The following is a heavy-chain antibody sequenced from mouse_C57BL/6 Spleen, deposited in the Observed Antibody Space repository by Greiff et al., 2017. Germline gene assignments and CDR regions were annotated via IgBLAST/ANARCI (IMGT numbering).Heavy chain of an antibody. D-gene: IGHD4-1*01. V-gene: IGHV5-9*01. CDR3: ARPPLGYWYFDV. CDR1: GFTFSSYT. Sequence: DVMLVESGGGLVKPGGSLKLSCAASGFTFSSYTMSWVRQTPEKRLEWVATISGGGGNTYYPDSVKGRFTISRDNAKNTLYLQMSSLRSEDTALYYCARPPLGYWYFDVWGTGTTVTVSS. CDR2: ISGGGGNT. J-gene: IGHJ1*03.